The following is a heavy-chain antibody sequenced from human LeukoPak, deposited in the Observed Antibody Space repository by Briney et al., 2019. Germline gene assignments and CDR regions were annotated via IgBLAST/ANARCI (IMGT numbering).Heavy chain of an antibody. D-gene: IGHD6-13*01. CDR3: AKEGRAAAGTGKVDY. Sequence: AISGSGGSTYYADSVKGRFTISRDNSKNTLYLQMNSLRAEDTAVYYCAKEGRAAAGTGKVDYWGQGTLATVSS. J-gene: IGHJ4*02. V-gene: IGHV3-23*01. CDR2: ISGSGGST.